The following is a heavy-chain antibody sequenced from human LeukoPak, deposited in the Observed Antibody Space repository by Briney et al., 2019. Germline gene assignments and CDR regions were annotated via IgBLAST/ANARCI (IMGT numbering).Heavy chain of an antibody. V-gene: IGHV3-21*01. CDR2: ISSSSGYI. CDR1: GFTFSSYS. J-gene: IGHJ3*02. Sequence: GGSLRLTCATSGFTFSSYSMDWVRQAPGKGLEWVSFISSSSGYIYYADSVKGRFTISRDNAKNSVYLLMNNLRAEDTAVYYCTREGPNDAFDIWGQGTMVTVSS. CDR3: TREGPNDAFDI.